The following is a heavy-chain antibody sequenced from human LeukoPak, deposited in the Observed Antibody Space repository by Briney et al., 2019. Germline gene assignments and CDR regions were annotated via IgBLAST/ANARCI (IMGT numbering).Heavy chain of an antibody. D-gene: IGHD5-12*01. V-gene: IGHV5-51*01. J-gene: IGHJ4*02. Sequence: GESLKISCKASGYSFTNYWIGWVRQMPGKGLEWMGIIYPGDSDTKYSPSSQGQVTISADKSINTAYLQWSSLRASDTAMDYCARQGTIVAGTLGTTFDYWGQGTLLTVSS. CDR3: ARQGTIVAGTLGTTFDY. CDR1: GYSFTNYW. CDR2: IYPGDSDT.